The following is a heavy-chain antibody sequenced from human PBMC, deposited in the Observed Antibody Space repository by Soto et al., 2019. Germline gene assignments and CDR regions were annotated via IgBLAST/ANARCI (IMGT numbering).Heavy chain of an antibody. CDR3: LSIPNYSHYDWLDP. J-gene: IGHJ5*02. CDR2: IYWDDDK. D-gene: IGHD4-17*01. V-gene: IGHV2-5*02. Sequence: QITLKESGPTLVKPTQTLTLTCTFSGFSLTTRGVGVGWIRQPPGKALECLALIYWDDDKRYSPSLQSRLSITNYTSTNQVGLTIPNVNPVDTVTYYCLSIPNYSHYDWLDPWGQGTLVSVSS. CDR1: GFSLTTRGVG.